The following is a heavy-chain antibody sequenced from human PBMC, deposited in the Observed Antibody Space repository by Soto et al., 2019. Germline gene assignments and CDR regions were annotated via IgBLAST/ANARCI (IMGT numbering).Heavy chain of an antibody. CDR1: GYTLTELS. CDR2: FDPEDGET. J-gene: IGHJ6*02. CDR3: ATVTNSSSRYYYYYYGMDV. D-gene: IGHD6-6*01. V-gene: IGHV1-24*01. Sequence: ASVKVSCKVSGYTLTELSMHWVRQAPGKGLEWMGGFDPEDGETIYAQKFQGRVTMTEDTSTDTAYMELSSLRSEDTAVYYCATVTNSSSRYYYYYYGMDVWGQGTTVTVSS.